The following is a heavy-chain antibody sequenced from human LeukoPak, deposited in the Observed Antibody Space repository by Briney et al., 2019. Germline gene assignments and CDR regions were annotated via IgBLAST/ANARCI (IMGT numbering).Heavy chain of an antibody. CDR2: IWYDGNNK. J-gene: IGHJ4*02. CDR1: GFSFSTYG. D-gene: IGHD3-3*01. V-gene: IGHV3-33*01. Sequence: PGGSLRLSCAASGFSFSTYGVLWVRQAPGKGLEWVAVIWYDGNNKYYADSAKGRFTISRDNSKNTLYLQMNSLRAEDTAMYYCARGLRVDYDFWSGYPDYWGQGTLVTVSS. CDR3: ARGLRVDYDFWSGYPDY.